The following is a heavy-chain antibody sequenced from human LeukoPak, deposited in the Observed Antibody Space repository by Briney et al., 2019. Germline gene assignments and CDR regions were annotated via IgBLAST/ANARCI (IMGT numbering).Heavy chain of an antibody. D-gene: IGHD2-21*02. J-gene: IGHJ6*03. CDR2: IKQDGSEK. V-gene: IGHV3-7*01. CDR1: GFTFSSYW. CDR3: ARVAVTPTLYYYYYYMDV. Sequence: AGGSLRLSCAASGFTFSSYWMSWVRQAPGKGLEWVANIKQDGSEKYYVDSVKGRFTISRDNAKNSLYLQMNSLRAEDTAVYYCARVAVTPTLYYYYYYMDVWGKGTTVTVSS.